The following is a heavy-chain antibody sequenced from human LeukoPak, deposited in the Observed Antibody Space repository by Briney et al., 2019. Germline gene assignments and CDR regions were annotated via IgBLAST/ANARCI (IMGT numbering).Heavy chain of an antibody. V-gene: IGHV1-69*05. J-gene: IGHJ4*02. D-gene: IGHD4-17*01. CDR1: GGTFSSYA. CDR2: IIPIFGTA. Sequence: SVKVSCKASGGTFSSYAISWVRKAPGQGLEWMGRIIPIFGTANYAQKFQGRVTITTDESTSTAYMELSSLRSEDTAVYYCARDRTTVTPWGLFDYWGQGTLVTVSS. CDR3: ARDRTTVTPWGLFDY.